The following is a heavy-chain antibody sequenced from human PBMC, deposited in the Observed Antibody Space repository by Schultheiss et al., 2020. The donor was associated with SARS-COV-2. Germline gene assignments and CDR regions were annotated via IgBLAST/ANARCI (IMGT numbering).Heavy chain of an antibody. V-gene: IGHV4-59*08. CDR2: IYYSGST. J-gene: IGHJ6*02. D-gene: IGHD6-13*01. CDR1: GGSISSYY. CDR3: ARQGGKYSSSWINRDYYYGMDV. Sequence: SETLSLTCSVFGGSISSYYWSWIRQPPGKGLEWIGYIYYSGSTNYNPSLKSRVTISVDTSKNQFSLKLSSVTAADTAVYYCARQGGKYSSSWINRDYYYGMDVWGQGTTVTVSS.